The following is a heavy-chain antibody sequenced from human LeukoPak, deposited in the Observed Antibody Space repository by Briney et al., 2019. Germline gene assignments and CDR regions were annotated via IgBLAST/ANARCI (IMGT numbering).Heavy chain of an antibody. Sequence: GGSLRLSCAASGFTFSSYSMNWVRQAPGKGLEWVSYISSSSGYIYYADSVKGRFTISRDDAKNSLYLQMHSLRAEYTAVYYCVRYGALDYWGQGTLVTVSS. V-gene: IGHV3-21*01. CDR3: VRYGALDY. CDR1: GFTFSSYS. D-gene: IGHD4/OR15-4a*01. J-gene: IGHJ4*02. CDR2: ISSSSGYI.